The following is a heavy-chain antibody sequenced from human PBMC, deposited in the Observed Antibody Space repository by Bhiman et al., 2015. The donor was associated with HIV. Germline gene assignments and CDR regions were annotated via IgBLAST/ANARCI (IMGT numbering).Heavy chain of an antibody. V-gene: IGHV3-7*01. CDR2: INQDGSEK. CDR1: GFPFSTFW. Sequence: EVKLVESGGGLVQPGGSLRLSCAASGFPFSTFWMTWVRQAPGKGLEWVANINQDGSEKYYVDSVKGRFTISRDNTKNSLYLQMNTLRAEDTAVYYCASVQIPGWGQGTLVTVSS. J-gene: IGHJ4*02. D-gene: IGHD2-21*01. CDR3: ASVQIPG.